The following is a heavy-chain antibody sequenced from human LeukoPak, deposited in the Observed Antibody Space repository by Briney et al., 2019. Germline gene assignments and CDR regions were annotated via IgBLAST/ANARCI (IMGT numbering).Heavy chain of an antibody. D-gene: IGHD3-22*01. CDR1: GFTFSTYS. CDR3: ARGLYSSASFLDY. Sequence: GGSLRLSCAASGFTFSTYSIHWVRQAPGKGLEWVAIISYDGNNKFYADSAKGRFTISRDNSKNTLFLQMNSLRAEDTALYYCARGLYSSASFLDYWGQGALVTVSS. J-gene: IGHJ4*01. V-gene: IGHV3-30-3*01. CDR2: ISYDGNNK.